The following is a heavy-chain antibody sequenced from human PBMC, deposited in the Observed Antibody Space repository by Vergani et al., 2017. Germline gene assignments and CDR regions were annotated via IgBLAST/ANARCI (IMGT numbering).Heavy chain of an antibody. Sequence: QVQLQESGPGLVKPSQTLSLTCTVSGGSLNSHNYYWSWIRQPAGKGLEWIGRIHTSGSTNYNPSLQIRVTMSEDTSKNQLSLNLTSVTAADTAVYFCARGSCLGGSCYKPRFDYLGQGILVTVSS. V-gene: IGHV4-61*02. CDR2: IHTSGST. CDR1: GGSLNSHNYY. D-gene: IGHD2-15*01. J-gene: IGHJ4*02. CDR3: ARGSCLGGSCYKPRFDY.